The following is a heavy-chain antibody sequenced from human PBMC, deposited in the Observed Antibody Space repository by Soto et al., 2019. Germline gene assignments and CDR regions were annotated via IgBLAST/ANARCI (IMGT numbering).Heavy chain of an antibody. CDR2: IYYSGST. V-gene: IGHV4-39*01. D-gene: IGHD1-7*01. J-gene: IGHJ4*02. CDR1: GGSISSSSYY. CDR3: ARQTLELRGWDRFDC. Sequence: PSETLSLTCTVSGGSISSSSYYWGWIRQPPGKGLEWIGSIYYSGSTYYNPSLKSRVTISVDTSKNQFSLKLSSVTAADTAVYYCARQTLELRGWDRFDCWGQGTLVTVSS.